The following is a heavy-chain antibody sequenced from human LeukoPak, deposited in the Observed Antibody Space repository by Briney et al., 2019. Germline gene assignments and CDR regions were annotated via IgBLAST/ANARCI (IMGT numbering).Heavy chain of an antibody. V-gene: IGHV1-18*04. CDR1: GYTFTGYY. Sequence: GASVKVSCKASGYTFTGYYMHWVRQAPGQGLEWMGWISAYNGNTNYAQKLQGRVTMTTDTSTSTAYMELRSLRSDDTAVYYCARDLGELFPYFDYWGQGTLVTVSS. J-gene: IGHJ4*02. CDR3: ARDLGELFPYFDY. CDR2: ISAYNGNT. D-gene: IGHD3-10*01.